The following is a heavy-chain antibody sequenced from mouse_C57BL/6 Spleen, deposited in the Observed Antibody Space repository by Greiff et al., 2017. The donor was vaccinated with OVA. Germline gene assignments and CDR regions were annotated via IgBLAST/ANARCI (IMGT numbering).Heavy chain of an antibody. D-gene: IGHD2-1*01. CDR1: GYTFTSYW. CDR3: ASLLSFAY. CDR2: IDPSDSYT. V-gene: IGHV1-50*01. J-gene: IGHJ3*01. Sequence: VQLQQPGAELVKPGASVTLSCKASGYTFTSYWMQWVKQRPGQGLEWIGEIDPSDSYTNYNQKFKGKATLTVDTSSSTAYMQLSSLTSEDSAVYYCASLLSFAYWGDVTLVTVSA.